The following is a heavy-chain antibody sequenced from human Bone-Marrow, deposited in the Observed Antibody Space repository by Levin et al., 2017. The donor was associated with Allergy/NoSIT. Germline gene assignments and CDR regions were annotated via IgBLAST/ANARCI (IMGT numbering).Heavy chain of an antibody. Sequence: GGSPRLSCVASRSSFSSYTMHWVRQAPGKGLEWVSSITSTSANLNYADSVKGRFTISRDNAQKSLYLQLNSLSADDTAVYYCARDMSRDILLWFGPENFSYGMDVWGQGTTVTVSS. CDR2: ITSTSANL. D-gene: IGHD3-10*01. CDR3: ARDMSRDILLWFGPENFSYGMDV. V-gene: IGHV3-21*01. J-gene: IGHJ6*02. CDR1: RSSFSSYT.